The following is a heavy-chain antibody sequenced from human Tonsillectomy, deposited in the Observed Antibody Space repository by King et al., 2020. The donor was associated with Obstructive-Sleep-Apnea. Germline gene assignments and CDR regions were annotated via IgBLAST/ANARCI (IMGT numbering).Heavy chain of an antibody. V-gene: IGHV4-4*02. CDR2: IYHSGST. D-gene: IGHD2-2*01. CDR1: GVSISSGNW. CDR3: ARVPGGCSSNSCYQDY. J-gene: IGHJ4*02. Sequence: VQLQESGPGLVKPSGTLSLTCAVSGVSISSGNWWTWVRQPPGKGLEWIGEIYHSGSTNYNPSLKSRVTISVDKSKNQFSLKLSSVTAADTALYYCARVPGGCSSNSCYQDYWGQGTLVTVSS.